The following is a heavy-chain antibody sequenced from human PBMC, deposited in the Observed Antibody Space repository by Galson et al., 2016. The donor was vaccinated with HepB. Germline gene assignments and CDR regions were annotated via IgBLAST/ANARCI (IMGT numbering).Heavy chain of an antibody. CDR2: INPNGGDT. CDR1: GFDFGHYW. Sequence: SLRLSCAASGFDFGHYWMSWARQAPGEGLEWVANINPNGGDTYYVASMRGRFVISRDNAKNVLVLQMTTLRGEDTALHYCAIWGVTAGLDNWGQGTLVTVSS. D-gene: IGHD3-10*01. J-gene: IGHJ4*02. CDR3: AIWGVTAGLDN. V-gene: IGHV3-7*03.